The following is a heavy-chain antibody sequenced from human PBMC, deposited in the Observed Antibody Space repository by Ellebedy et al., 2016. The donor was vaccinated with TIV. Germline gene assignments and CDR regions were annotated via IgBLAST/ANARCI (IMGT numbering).Heavy chain of an antibody. D-gene: IGHD5-18*01. Sequence: GGSLRLXXAASGFTFSSYAMHWVRQAPGKGLEWVAVISYDGSNKYYADSVKGRFTISRDNSKNTLYLQMNSLRAEDTAVYYCAREGTAMVENWFDPWGQGTLVTVSS. J-gene: IGHJ5*02. CDR1: GFTFSSYA. V-gene: IGHV3-30-3*01. CDR2: ISYDGSNK. CDR3: AREGTAMVENWFDP.